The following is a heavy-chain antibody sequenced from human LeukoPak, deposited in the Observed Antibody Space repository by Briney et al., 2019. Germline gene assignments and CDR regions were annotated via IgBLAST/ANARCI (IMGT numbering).Heavy chain of an antibody. Sequence: GGSLRLSCAASGFTFSSFNMNWFRQAPGKGLEWVGLIRNKGHGGTTEYAASVKGRFTISRDDSKSIAYLQMNSLKTEDTAVYYCSKDYYGMDVWGQGTTVTVSS. CDR3: SKDYYGMDV. CDR1: GFTFSSFN. J-gene: IGHJ6*02. CDR2: IRNKGHGGTT. V-gene: IGHV3-49*03.